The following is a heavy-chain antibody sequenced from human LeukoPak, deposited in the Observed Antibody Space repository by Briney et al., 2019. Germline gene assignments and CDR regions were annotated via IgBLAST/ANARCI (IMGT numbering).Heavy chain of an antibody. Sequence: RSLRLSCAASGFTFNYYGMQWVRQAPGQGVEWVAVISYDGSNKYYADSVKGRFTISRDNSKNTLYLQMNSLRAEDTAVYYCAKERMRYCSSTSCPILDYWGQGTLVTVSS. V-gene: IGHV3-30*18. CDR3: AKERMRYCSSTSCPILDY. CDR1: GFTFNYYG. CDR2: ISYDGSNK. D-gene: IGHD2-2*01. J-gene: IGHJ4*02.